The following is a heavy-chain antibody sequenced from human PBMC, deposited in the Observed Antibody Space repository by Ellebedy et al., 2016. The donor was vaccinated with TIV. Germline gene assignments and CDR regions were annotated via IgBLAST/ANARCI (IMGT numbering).Heavy chain of an antibody. CDR1: GGSISSSNW. CDR3: ARDHSTGYSGYDYNYYYGMDV. Sequence: MPSETLSLTCAVSGGSISSSNWWCWVRQPPGKGLEWIGEIYHSGSTNYNPSLKSRVTISVDKSKNQFSLKLSSVTAADTAVYYCARDHSTGYSGYDYNYYYGMDVWGQGTTVTVSS. D-gene: IGHD5-12*01. J-gene: IGHJ6*02. CDR2: IYHSGST. V-gene: IGHV4-4*02.